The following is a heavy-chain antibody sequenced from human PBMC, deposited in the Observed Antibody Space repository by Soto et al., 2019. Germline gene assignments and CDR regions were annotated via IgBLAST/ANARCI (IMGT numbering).Heavy chain of an antibody. V-gene: IGHV4-34*01. CDR2: INHSGST. CDR3: ARRARGDYDYNWFDP. D-gene: IGHD5-12*01. Sequence: SETLSLTCAVYGGSFRGYYWSWIRQPPGKGLEWIGEINHSGSTNYNPSLKSRVTISVDTSKNQFSLKLSSVTAADTAVYYCARRARGDYDYNWFDPWGQGTLVTVS. CDR1: GGSFRGYY. J-gene: IGHJ5*02.